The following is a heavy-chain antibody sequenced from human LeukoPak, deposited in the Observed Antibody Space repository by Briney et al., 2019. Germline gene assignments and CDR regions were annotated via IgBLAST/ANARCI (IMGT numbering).Heavy chain of an antibody. V-gene: IGHV3-30*02. J-gene: IGHJ4*02. Sequence: GGSLRLSCAASGFIFRSYGMHWVRQAPGKGLEWVAFIRYDGSNKYYADSVKSRFTISRDNSKNTLDLQMNSLRAEDTAVYYCAKDLDKRGSIVVVPAAPFDYWGQGTLVTVSS. CDR3: AKDLDKRGSIVVVPAAPFDY. CDR2: IRYDGSNK. D-gene: IGHD2-2*01. CDR1: GFIFRSYG.